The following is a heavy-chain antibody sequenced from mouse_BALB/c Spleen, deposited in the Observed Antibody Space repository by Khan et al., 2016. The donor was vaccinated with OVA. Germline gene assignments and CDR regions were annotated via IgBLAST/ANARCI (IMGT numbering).Heavy chain of an antibody. V-gene: IGHV9-3-1*01. CDR3: ARVGYNGTMDY. D-gene: IGHD2-14*01. CDR2: INTYTGEP. Sequence: QIQLVQSGPELKKPGETVKISCKASGYTFTNYGMNWVKQAPGKGLKWMGWINTYTGEPTYADDFKGRFAFSLETSASTAYLQINILKNEDTATYFCARVGYNGTMDYWGQGTSVTVSS. J-gene: IGHJ4*01. CDR1: GYTFTNYG.